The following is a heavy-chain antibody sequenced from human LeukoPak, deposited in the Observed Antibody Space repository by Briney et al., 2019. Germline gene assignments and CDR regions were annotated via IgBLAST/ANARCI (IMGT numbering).Heavy chain of an antibody. V-gene: IGHV3-7*01. CDR3: AKTMGAIDHDY. CDR1: GFTLGSYW. D-gene: IGHD1-26*01. Sequence: GGSLRLSCAASGFTLGSYWMAWVRQAPGKELEWVATTKDDGSQKYYVDSVKGRFTISRDNAKNSLYLQMNSLEAEDTAVYYCAKTMGAIDHDYWGQGTLVTVSS. J-gene: IGHJ4*02. CDR2: TKDDGSQK.